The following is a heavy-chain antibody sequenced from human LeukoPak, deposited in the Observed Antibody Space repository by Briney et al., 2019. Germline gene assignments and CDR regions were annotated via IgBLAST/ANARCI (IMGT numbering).Heavy chain of an antibody. J-gene: IGHJ4*02. D-gene: IGHD3-3*01. CDR3: AKPQEADLWVPDY. CDR1: AFTFSTYG. V-gene: IGHV3-30*02. Sequence: GGSLRLSCAASAFTFSTYGMHWVRQAPGKGLEWVAFIRYDGDNKYYADSVKGRFTISRDNSKNTLYLEMNSLIPEDAALYYCAKPQEADLWVPDYWGQGTLVTVSS. CDR2: IRYDGDNK.